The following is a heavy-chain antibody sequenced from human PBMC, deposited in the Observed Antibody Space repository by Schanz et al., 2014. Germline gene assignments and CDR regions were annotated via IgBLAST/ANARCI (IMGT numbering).Heavy chain of an antibody. CDR3: ARAARRTRVVPLYFDY. CDR1: GGSFSGYY. Sequence: QVQLQQWGAGLLKPSETLSLTCAVYGGSFSGYYWSWIRQPPGKGLEWIAEINHGGSTNYNPSLKSRVTISVDPSKNQFSLKWGSVTAADTAVYYCARAARRTRVVPLYFDYWGQGTLVTVSS. CDR2: INHGGST. V-gene: IGHV4-34*01. D-gene: IGHD2-2*01. J-gene: IGHJ4*02.